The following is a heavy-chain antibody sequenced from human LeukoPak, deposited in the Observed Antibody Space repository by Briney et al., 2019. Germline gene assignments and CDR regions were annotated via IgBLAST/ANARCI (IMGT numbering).Heavy chain of an antibody. CDR2: MNPNSGDT. D-gene: IGHD6-19*01. CDR1: GYTFTGYY. Sequence: ASVKVSCKASGYTFTGYYMHWVRQAPGQGLEWMGWMNPNSGDTNYSQKFQGRVSMTRDTSINTAYMELSRLTSDDTAVYYCARDLYSSGWTDAFDIWGQGTMVTVSS. V-gene: IGHV1-2*02. CDR3: ARDLYSSGWTDAFDI. J-gene: IGHJ3*02.